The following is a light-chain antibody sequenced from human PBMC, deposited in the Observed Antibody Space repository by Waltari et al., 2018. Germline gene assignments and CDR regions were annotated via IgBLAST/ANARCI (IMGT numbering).Light chain of an antibody. J-gene: IGKJ1*01. CDR2: KAS. V-gene: IGKV1-5*03. Sequence: DVQMTQYPSTLSASLGDRVTITCRASQSISTWLAWYQQKAGKAPRVLIYKASSLESGVPSRFSGSGSGTEFTLTISSLQPDDFATYYCQQYNSVLWTFGQGTKVEIK. CDR3: QQYNSVLWT. CDR1: QSISTW.